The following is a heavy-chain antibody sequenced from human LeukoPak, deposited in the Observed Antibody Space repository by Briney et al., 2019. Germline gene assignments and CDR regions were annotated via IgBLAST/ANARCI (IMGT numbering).Heavy chain of an antibody. CDR2: IYTSGST. CDR1: GGSISSYY. CDR3: ARDRVQWLVHRNNWFDP. J-gene: IGHJ5*02. V-gene: IGHV4-4*07. D-gene: IGHD6-19*01. Sequence: PSETLSLTCTVSGGSISSYYWSWIRQPAGKGLEWIGRIYTSGSTNYNPSLKSRATMSVDTSKNQFSLKLSSVTAADTAVYYCARDRVQWLVHRNNWFDPWGQGTLVTVSS.